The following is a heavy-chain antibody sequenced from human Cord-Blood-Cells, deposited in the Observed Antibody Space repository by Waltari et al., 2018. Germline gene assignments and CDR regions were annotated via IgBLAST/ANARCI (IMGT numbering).Heavy chain of an antibody. CDR1: GFTFSSYW. Sequence: EVQLVESGGGLVQPGGSLRLSCAASGFTFSSYWMSWVRQAPGKGLEWVANIKKDGSEKYYVDSVKGRFTISRDNAKNSLYLQMSSLRAEDTAVYYCARDHDYGDYYFDYWGQGTLVTVSS. CDR3: ARDHDYGDYYFDY. V-gene: IGHV3-7*01. CDR2: IKKDGSEK. D-gene: IGHD4-17*01. J-gene: IGHJ4*02.